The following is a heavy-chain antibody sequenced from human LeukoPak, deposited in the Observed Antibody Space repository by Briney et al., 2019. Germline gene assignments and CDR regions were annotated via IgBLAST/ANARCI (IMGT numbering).Heavy chain of an antibody. Sequence: SETLSLTCTVSGGSISDYYWTWIRQPAGKGLEWIGRVHPSGTTNYHPSLKSRVTMSVDTSKNQFSLKLSSVTAADTAVYYCANYVSASGDYYGMDVWGQGTTVTVSS. J-gene: IGHJ6*02. CDR3: ANYVSASGDYYGMDV. CDR1: GGSISDYY. V-gene: IGHV4-4*07. D-gene: IGHD3-10*01. CDR2: VHPSGTT.